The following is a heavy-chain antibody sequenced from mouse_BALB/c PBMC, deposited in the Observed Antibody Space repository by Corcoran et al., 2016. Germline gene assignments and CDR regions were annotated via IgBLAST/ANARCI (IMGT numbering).Heavy chain of an antibody. CDR3: ARSRTTATGNAMDY. J-gene: IGHJ4*01. CDR1: GYTFTSYV. CDR2: INPYNDGT. D-gene: IGHD1-2*01. V-gene: IGHV1S136*01. Sequence: EVQLQQSGPELVKPGASVKMSCKASGYTFTSYVMHWVKQKPGQGLEWIGYINPYNDGTKYNEKFKGKATLTSDKSSSTAYMELSSLTSEDSAVYYCARSRTTATGNAMDYWGQGTSVTVSS.